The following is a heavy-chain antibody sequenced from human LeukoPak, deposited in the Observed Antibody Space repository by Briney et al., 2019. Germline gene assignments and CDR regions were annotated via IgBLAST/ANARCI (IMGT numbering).Heavy chain of an antibody. CDR2: IYTSGST. Sequence: SETLSLTCTVSGGSISSGSYYWSWIRQPAGKGLEWIGRIYTSGSTNYNPSLKSRVTISIDTSKNQFSLKLSSATAADTAVYYCASSALSYSSGWYGVENWFDPWGQGTLVTVSS. J-gene: IGHJ5*02. CDR1: GGSISSGSYY. CDR3: ASSALSYSSGWYGVENWFDP. V-gene: IGHV4-61*02. D-gene: IGHD6-19*01.